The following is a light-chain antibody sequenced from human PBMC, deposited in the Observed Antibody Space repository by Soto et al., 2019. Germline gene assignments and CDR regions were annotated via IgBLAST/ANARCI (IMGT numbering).Light chain of an antibody. CDR1: QTIGGY. CDR3: QQSYTTPPT. J-gene: IGKJ4*01. V-gene: IGKV1-39*01. CDR2: AAS. Sequence: DIQMTQSPPSLSASVGHRVTITCRASQTIGGYFYWYQQKPGQAPELLLYAASYLGYGVPSRFSGSGSGTYFTLTISSLQPDDLRTYYCQQSYTTPPTFGGGTRLDIK.